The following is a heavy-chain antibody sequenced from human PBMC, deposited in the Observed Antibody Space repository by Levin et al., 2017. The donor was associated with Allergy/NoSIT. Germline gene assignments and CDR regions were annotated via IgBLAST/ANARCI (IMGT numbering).Heavy chain of an antibody. D-gene: IGHD2-2*03. V-gene: IGHV4-31*03. Sequence: SETLSLTCTVSGGSISGGGYHWTWIRQHPEKGLEWIGYSYYSGSTFYNPSLKRRLMISVDTSKNQFSLNVSSVTAADTAVYYCAREDGSTFAFWGQGALVTVAS. CDR1: GGSISGGGYH. CDR3: AREDGSTFAF. J-gene: IGHJ4*02. CDR2: SYYSGST.